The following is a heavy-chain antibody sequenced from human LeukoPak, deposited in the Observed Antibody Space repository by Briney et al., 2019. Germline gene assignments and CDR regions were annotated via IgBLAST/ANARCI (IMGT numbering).Heavy chain of an antibody. Sequence: GASVKVSCKASGYTFTSYDINWVRQATGQGLEWMGWISAYNGNTNYAQKRQGRVTMTTDTSTSTAYMELRSLRSDDTAVYYCARDRQQVRGYSYGDFDYWGQGTLVTVSS. D-gene: IGHD5-18*01. CDR1: GYTFTSYD. J-gene: IGHJ4*02. V-gene: IGHV1-18*01. CDR2: ISAYNGNT. CDR3: ARDRQQVRGYSYGDFDY.